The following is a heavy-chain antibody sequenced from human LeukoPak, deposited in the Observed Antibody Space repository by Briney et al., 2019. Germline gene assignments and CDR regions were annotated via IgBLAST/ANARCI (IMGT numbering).Heavy chain of an antibody. D-gene: IGHD3-10*01. Sequence: SETLSLTCAVYGGSFSGYYWSWIRQPPGKGLEWIGEINHSGSTNYNPSLKSRVTISVDTSKNQFSLKLSSVTAADPAVYYCARAPAAVGPYYYGSGYPARGRPFDYWGQGTLVTVSS. V-gene: IGHV4-34*01. CDR3: ARAPAAVGPYYYGSGYPARGRPFDY. J-gene: IGHJ4*02. CDR1: GGSFSGYY. CDR2: INHSGST.